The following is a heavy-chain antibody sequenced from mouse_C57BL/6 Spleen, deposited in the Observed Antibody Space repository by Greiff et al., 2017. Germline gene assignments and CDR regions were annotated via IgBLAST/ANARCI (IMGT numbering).Heavy chain of an antibody. V-gene: IGHV1-81*01. Sequence: QVQLKESGAELARPGASVKLSCKASGYTFTSYGISWVKQRTGQGLEWIGEIYPRSGNTYYTEKFKGKATLTADKSSSTAYMELRSLTSEDSAVYFCARDYYGNYLYYFDYWGQGTTLTVSS. D-gene: IGHD2-1*01. J-gene: IGHJ2*01. CDR1: GYTFTSYG. CDR2: IYPRSGNT. CDR3: ARDYYGNYLYYFDY.